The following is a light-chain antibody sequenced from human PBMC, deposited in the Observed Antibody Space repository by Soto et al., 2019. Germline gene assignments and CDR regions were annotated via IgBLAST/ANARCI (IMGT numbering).Light chain of an antibody. Sequence: EVVLTQSPGALSLSPGERATLSCGASPSISSNLAWYQQKPGQAPRLLISGASSRATGIPDRFSGSGFGTDFTLTISRLEPEDLALYYCQHYAGGSRITFGQGTRLEI. V-gene: IGKV3-20*01. J-gene: IGKJ5*01. CDR2: GAS. CDR3: QHYAGGSRIT. CDR1: PSISSN.